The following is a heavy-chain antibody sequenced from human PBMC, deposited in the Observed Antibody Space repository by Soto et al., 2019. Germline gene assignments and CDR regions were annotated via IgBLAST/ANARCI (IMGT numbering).Heavy chain of an antibody. J-gene: IGHJ4*02. V-gene: IGHV4-31*01. CDR1: GGSISSGGYY. Sequence: QAQLQESGPGLVKPSQTLSLTCTVSGGSISSGGYYWSWIRQHPGKGLEWIGYIYYSGSTYYNPSLKSQVTISVDTSKNQCSLKLSSVTAADTAVYYCATWTALGYYFDYWGQGTLVTVSS. D-gene: IGHD2-21*02. CDR3: ATWTALGYYFDY. CDR2: IYYSGST.